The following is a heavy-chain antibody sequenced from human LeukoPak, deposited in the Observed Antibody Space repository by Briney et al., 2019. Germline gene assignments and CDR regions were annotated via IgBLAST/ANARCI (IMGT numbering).Heavy chain of an antibody. Sequence: GGSLRLSCAASGFSFSSYAVSWVRQAPGKGLEWVSAISDSGGSTYYSVSVKGRFTISRDNSKNTLYLQMSSLRAEDTAVYYCAKDAGSGSYYLYYFDYWGQGTLVTVSS. J-gene: IGHJ4*02. CDR3: AKDAGSGSYYLYYFDY. D-gene: IGHD3-10*01. CDR1: GFSFSSYA. CDR2: ISDSGGST. V-gene: IGHV3-23*01.